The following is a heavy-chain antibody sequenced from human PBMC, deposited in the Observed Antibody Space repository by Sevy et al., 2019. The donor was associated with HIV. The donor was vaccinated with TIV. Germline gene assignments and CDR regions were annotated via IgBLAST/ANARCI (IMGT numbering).Heavy chain of an antibody. CDR1: GYTFTSYD. J-gene: IGHJ2*01. CDR3: AGVAVDTAMVTYYWYFDL. V-gene: IGHV1-8*01. Sequence: ASVKVSCKASGYTFTSYDINWVRQATGQGLEWMGWMNPNRGNTGYAQKFQGRVTMTRNTSISTAYMELRSLRSEDTAVYYCAGVAVDTAMVTYYWYFDLWGRGTLVTVSS. D-gene: IGHD5-18*01. CDR2: MNPNRGNT.